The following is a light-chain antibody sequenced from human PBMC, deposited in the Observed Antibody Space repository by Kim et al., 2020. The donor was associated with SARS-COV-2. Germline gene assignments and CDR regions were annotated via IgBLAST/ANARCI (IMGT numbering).Light chain of an antibody. CDR2: DAS. Sequence: ASVGDRGTITRRASQSIGGWLAWYQQKPGKAPKLLIYDASSVESGVPSRFSGSGSGTEFTLTISSLQPDDSATYYCQHHSTYPITFGQGTRLEIK. V-gene: IGKV1-5*01. CDR3: QHHSTYPIT. J-gene: IGKJ5*01. CDR1: QSIGGW.